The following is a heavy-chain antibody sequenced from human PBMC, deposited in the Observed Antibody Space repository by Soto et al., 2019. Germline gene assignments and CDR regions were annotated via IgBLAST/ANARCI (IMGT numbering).Heavy chain of an antibody. J-gene: IGHJ6*02. Sequence: ASVKVSCKASGYTFTSYYMHWVRQAPGQGLEWMGIINPSGGSTSYAQKFQGRVTMTGDTSTSTVYMELSSLRSEDTAVYYCARDSIVTSYYYYGMDVWGQGTTVTVSS. V-gene: IGHV1-46*01. CDR3: ARDSIVTSYYYYGMDV. CDR1: GYTFTSYY. CDR2: INPSGGST. D-gene: IGHD3-16*02.